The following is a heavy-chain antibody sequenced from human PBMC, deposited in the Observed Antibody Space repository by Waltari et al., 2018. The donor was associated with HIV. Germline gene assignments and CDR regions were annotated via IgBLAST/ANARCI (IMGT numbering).Heavy chain of an antibody. J-gene: IGHJ6*02. D-gene: IGHD2-2*01. Sequence: QAQLVQSGTEVKKPGASVKVSCTASGYTFTRYQMHWVRQTPGQGLEWMGIINPSGGSITYAQKFQGRVTMTRDTSTRTVYMEVSSLRSEDTAVYYCARGSHCSSTSCYPHYYYGMDVWGQGTTVTVS. CDR2: INPSGGSI. V-gene: IGHV1-46*01. CDR1: GYTFTRYQ. CDR3: ARGSHCSSTSCYPHYYYGMDV.